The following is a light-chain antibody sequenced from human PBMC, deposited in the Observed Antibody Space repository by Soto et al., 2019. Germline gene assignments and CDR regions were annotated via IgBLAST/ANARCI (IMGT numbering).Light chain of an antibody. CDR1: QSVSTSY. V-gene: IGKV3-20*01. CDR3: QQYGSSYT. Sequence: EIVLTQSPGTLSLSPGERATLSCRASQSVSTSYLAWYQQKPGQAPRLLISGASRMATGIPDRFSGSGSGTDFTLTISRLEPEDFAVYYCQQYGSSYTFGQGTKLEIK. J-gene: IGKJ2*01. CDR2: GAS.